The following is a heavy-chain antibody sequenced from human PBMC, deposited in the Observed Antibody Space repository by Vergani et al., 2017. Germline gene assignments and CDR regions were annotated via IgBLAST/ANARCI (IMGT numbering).Heavy chain of an antibody. CDR1: GFSFGDYA. V-gene: IGHV3-49*04. CDR2: IRNKAYGGTT. Sequence: EVQLVESGGGLVPPGRSLRLSCAASGFSFGDYAMTWVRQAPGKGLEWVAFIRNKAYGGTTEYAASVKGRFTISRDDSKRLAYLQLSGLKTEDTAVYFCSRGRGYSLCYSYYWGQGTLVTVSS. D-gene: IGHD5-18*01. CDR3: SRGRGYSLCYSYY. J-gene: IGHJ4*02.